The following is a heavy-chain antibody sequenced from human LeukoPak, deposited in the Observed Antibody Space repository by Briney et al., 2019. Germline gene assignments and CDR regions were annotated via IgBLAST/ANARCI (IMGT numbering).Heavy chain of an antibody. CDR3: AKSSSWSPVGRFAGLDY. CDR1: GFTFSSYW. Sequence: GGSLRLSCEASGFTFSSYWMSWVRQAPGKGLEWVANIKTDGSEKYYVDSVKGRFTISRDNAKNSLYLQMNSLRAEDTAVYYCAKSSSWSPVGRFAGLDYWGQGTLVTVSS. J-gene: IGHJ4*02. D-gene: IGHD6-13*01. CDR2: IKTDGSEK. V-gene: IGHV3-7*03.